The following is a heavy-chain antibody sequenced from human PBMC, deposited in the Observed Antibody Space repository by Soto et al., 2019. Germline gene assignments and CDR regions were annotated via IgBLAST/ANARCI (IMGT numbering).Heavy chain of an antibody. CDR1: GYSFTSYW. D-gene: IGHD2-2*01. V-gene: IGHV5-51*01. CDR2: IYPGDSDT. J-gene: IGHJ6*02. Sequence: GESLKISCKGSGYSFTSYWIGWVRQMPGKGLEWMGIIYPGDSDTRYSPSFQGQVTISADKSISTAYLQWSSLKASDTAMYYCASSKKIVVPAAEYYYYGMDGWGQGTTVTV. CDR3: ASSKKIVVPAAEYYYYGMDG.